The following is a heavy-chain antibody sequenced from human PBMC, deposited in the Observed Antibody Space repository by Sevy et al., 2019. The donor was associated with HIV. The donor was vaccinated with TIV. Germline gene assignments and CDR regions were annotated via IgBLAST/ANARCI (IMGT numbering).Heavy chain of an antibody. CDR3: TRDLIRYYYDSSGTIYYYYYMDV. J-gene: IGHJ6*03. CDR1: GFTFGDYA. V-gene: IGHV3-49*03. D-gene: IGHD3-22*01. CDR2: IRSKAYGGTT. Sequence: GGSLRLSCTASGFTFGDYAMSWFRQAPGKGLEWVGFIRSKAYGGTTEYAASVKGRFTISRDDSKSIAYLQMNSLKTDDTAVYYCTRDLIRYYYDSSGTIYYYYYMDVWGKGTTVTVSS.